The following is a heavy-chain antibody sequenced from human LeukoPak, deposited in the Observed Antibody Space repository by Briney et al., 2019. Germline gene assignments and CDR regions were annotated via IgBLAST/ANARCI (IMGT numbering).Heavy chain of an antibody. CDR1: GYTFTSYD. CDR2: MNPNSGNT. V-gene: IGHV1-8*01. Sequence: ASVKVSCKASGYTFTSYDINWVRQATGQGLEWMGWMNPNSGNTGYAQKFQGRVTMTRNTSISTAYMELSSLRSEDTAVYYCARGPDDLWSGDGWFDPWGQGTLVTVSS. J-gene: IGHJ5*02. D-gene: IGHD3-3*01. CDR3: ARGPDDLWSGDGWFDP.